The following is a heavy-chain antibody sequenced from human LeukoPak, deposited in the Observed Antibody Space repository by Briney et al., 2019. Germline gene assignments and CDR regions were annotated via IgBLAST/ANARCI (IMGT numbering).Heavy chain of an antibody. J-gene: IGHJ6*03. CDR3: ARDGVFRFEVGDVYYYYMDV. Sequence: ASVKVSCKASGYIFTGYYIHWVRQASGQGLEWMGWINPNSGDTKYAQKFQGRVTMTRDTSNNTVYMDLTRLIFDDTAMYYCARDGVFRFEVGDVYYYYMDVWGKGTTVIISS. D-gene: IGHD2-21*02. CDR1: GYIFTGYY. CDR2: INPNSGDT. V-gene: IGHV1-2*02.